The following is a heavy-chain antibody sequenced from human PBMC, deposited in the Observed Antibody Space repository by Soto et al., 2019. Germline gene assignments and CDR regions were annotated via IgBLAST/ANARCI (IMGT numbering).Heavy chain of an antibody. CDR2: ISTYNGDT. Sequence: QVQLVQSGAEVKKPGASVKVSCKASGYTFTRSGISWVRQAPGQGLEWMGWISTYNGDTNYAQTFQGRVTMTTDTSTSTVHMEVRSLRSDDTAVYYCAREGVAPYYYYGMDVWGQGTPVTVSS. V-gene: IGHV1-18*01. D-gene: IGHD5-12*01. CDR1: GYTFTRSG. CDR3: AREGVAPYYYYGMDV. J-gene: IGHJ6*02.